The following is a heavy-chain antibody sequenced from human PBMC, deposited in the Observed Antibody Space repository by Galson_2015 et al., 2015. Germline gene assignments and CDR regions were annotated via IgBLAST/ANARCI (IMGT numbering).Heavy chain of an antibody. J-gene: IGHJ4*02. CDR1: GFTFSSYD. CDR2: ISSSGSTI. CDR3: ARGDYDFWSGYLDY. D-gene: IGHD3-3*01. Sequence: SLRLSCAASGFTFSSYDMNWVRQAPGKGLEWVSYISSSGSTIYYADSVKGRFTISRDNAKNSLYLQMNSLRAEDTAVYYCARGDYDFWSGYLDYWGQGTLVTVSS. V-gene: IGHV3-48*03.